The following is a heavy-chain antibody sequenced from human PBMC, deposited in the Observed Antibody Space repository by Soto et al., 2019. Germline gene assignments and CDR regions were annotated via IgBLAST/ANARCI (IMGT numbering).Heavy chain of an antibody. D-gene: IGHD3-10*01. Sequence: QVQLVQSGAEVKKPGASVKVSCKASGYMFNTYGITWVRQAPGQGLEWMGWISAYNGNIDYAQNLQGRVTMTIDTSTSTAYMELRSLGSDDTAVYYCARTYGSGSYFLPFEYWGQGTLVSVSS. V-gene: IGHV1-18*01. CDR1: GYMFNTYG. J-gene: IGHJ4*02. CDR3: ARTYGSGSYFLPFEY. CDR2: ISAYNGNI.